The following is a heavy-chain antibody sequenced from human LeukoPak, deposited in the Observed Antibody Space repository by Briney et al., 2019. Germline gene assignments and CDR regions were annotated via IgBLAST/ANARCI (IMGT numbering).Heavy chain of an antibody. J-gene: IGHJ4*02. V-gene: IGHV3-30*18. Sequence: PGRSLRLSCAASGFTFSSDGMDGVRQAPGKRLGWGSVISYDGSNKYYADSVKGRFTISRDNSKDTVYMQMNRLRAEDTAVYYCANQDSSAYTSLGYDYWGQGTLVTVSS. D-gene: IGHD3-22*01. CDR1: GFTFSSDG. CDR2: ISYDGSNK. CDR3: ANQDSSAYTSLGYDY.